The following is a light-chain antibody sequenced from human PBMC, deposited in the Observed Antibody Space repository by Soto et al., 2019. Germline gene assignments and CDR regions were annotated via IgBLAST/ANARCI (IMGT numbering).Light chain of an antibody. CDR1: SSDVGGFEY. CDR2: DVT. CDR3: CSYAGSSTWV. Sequence: QSALSQPASVSGSPGQSITISCTGTSSDVGGFEYVSWYQHQPGKAPKLIIYDVTKRPSGVSNRFSGSKSGNTASLTISGLQAEDEADYYCCSYAGSSTWVFGGGTKLTVL. J-gene: IGLJ3*02. V-gene: IGLV2-23*02.